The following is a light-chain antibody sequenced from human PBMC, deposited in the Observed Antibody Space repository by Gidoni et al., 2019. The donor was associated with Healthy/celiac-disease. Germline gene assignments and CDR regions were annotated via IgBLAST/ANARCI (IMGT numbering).Light chain of an antibody. V-gene: IGLV2-14*01. CDR1: SSDVGGSNY. J-gene: IGLJ2*01. CDR3: SSYTSSSTVV. CDR2: AVS. Sequence: HSAPTQPASVCGPPVRSITISCPGTSSDVGGSNYVSWYQQHPGKAPKPMIYAVSNRPSGVSNRFSGSKSGNTASLTISGLQAEDEADYYCSSYTSSSTVVFGGGTKLTVL.